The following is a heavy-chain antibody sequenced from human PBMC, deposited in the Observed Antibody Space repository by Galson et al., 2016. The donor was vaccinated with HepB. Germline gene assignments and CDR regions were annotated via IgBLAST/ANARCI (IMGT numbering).Heavy chain of an antibody. CDR3: ARQGSGTEMTMSGVVNDNYYGLDV. V-gene: IGHV4-39*01. CDR1: GGSISSSSYY. CDR2: IYYTGSP. J-gene: IGHJ6*02. D-gene: IGHD3-3*01. Sequence: SETLSLTCTVSGGSISSSSYYWAWIRQPPGKGLEWIGSIYYTGSPYYNPSLKSRVTISVDRSKSQFSLKLSSVTAADTAVYYCARQGSGTEMTMSGVVNDNYYGLDVWGQGTTVTVSS.